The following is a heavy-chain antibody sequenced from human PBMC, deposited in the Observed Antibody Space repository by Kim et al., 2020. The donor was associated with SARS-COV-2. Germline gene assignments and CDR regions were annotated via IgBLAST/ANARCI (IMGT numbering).Heavy chain of an antibody. CDR1: GGSFSGYY. V-gene: IGHV4-34*01. J-gene: IGHJ5*02. CDR3: ARRRRYCSGGSCYIDP. Sequence: SETLSLTCAVYGGSFSGYYWSWIRQPPGKGLEWIGEINHSGSTNYNPSLKSRVTISVDTSKNQFSLKLSSVTAADTAVYYCARRRRYCSGGSCYIDPWGQGTLVTVSS. CDR2: INHSGST. D-gene: IGHD2-15*01.